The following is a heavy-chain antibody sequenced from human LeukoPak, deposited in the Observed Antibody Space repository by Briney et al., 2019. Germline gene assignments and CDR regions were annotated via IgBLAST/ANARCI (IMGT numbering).Heavy chain of an antibody. Sequence: ASVKVSCKASGYTFTRYYMHWVRQAPGQGLEWMGIINPSGGSARYAQKFQGRVTMTGDTSTSTVYIEVSSLRSEDTAVYYCARFADYDSSGYLSYWGQGTLVTVSS. J-gene: IGHJ4*02. V-gene: IGHV1-46*01. CDR3: ARFADYDSSGYLSY. CDR2: INPSGGSA. CDR1: GYTFTRYY. D-gene: IGHD3-22*01.